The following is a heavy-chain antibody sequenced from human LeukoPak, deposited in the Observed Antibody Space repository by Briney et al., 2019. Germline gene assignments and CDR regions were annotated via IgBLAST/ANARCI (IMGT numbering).Heavy chain of an antibody. J-gene: IGHJ3*02. Sequence: GGSLRLSCAASGFAFSTYGMSWVRQAPGKGLEWVSAISGSGGSTYYADSVKGRFTISRDNSKNTLYLQMNSLRAEDTAVYYCAKVAARYYDSMVGDIWGQGTMVTVSS. D-gene: IGHD3-22*01. CDR1: GFAFSTYG. CDR2: ISGSGGST. CDR3: AKVAARYYDSMVGDI. V-gene: IGHV3-23*01.